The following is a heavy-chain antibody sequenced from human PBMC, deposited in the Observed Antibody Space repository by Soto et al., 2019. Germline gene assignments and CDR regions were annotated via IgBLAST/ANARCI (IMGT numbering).Heavy chain of an antibody. J-gene: IGHJ4*02. CDR1: GGTFSSYT. CDR3: ARLGVNSGYDL. Sequence: QVQLVQSGAEVKKAGSSVKVSCKDSGGTFSSYTITWVRQAPGQGLEWMGRIIPSLGRANYAQKFQGRVTITADKSTSTAYMELSSLRSEDTAVYYCARLGVNSGYDLWGQGTLVTVSS. D-gene: IGHD5-12*01. V-gene: IGHV1-69*02. CDR2: IIPSLGRA.